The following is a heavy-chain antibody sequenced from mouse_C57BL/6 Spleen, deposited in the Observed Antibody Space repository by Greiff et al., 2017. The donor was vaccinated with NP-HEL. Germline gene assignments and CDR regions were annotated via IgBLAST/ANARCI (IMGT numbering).Heavy chain of an antibody. J-gene: IGHJ2*01. Sequence: VKLMESGAELVMPGASVKMSCKASGYTFTSYWMHWVKQRPGQGLEWIGEIDPSDRYNNYNQKFTGKSTFTVDKSSSTAYMQLSSLKSEDSAVYYCARSHITTEDYYGCWGKGTTVTVST. CDR1: GYTFTSYW. V-gene: IGHV1-69*01. CDR3: ARSHITTEDYYGC. D-gene: IGHD1-1*01. CDR2: IDPSDRYN.